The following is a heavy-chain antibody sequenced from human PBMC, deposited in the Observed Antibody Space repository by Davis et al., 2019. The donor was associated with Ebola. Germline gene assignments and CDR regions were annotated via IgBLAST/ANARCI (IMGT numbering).Heavy chain of an antibody. CDR3: ARVEWGYCSGGSCSAAD. V-gene: IGHV1-69*13. D-gene: IGHD2-15*01. Sequence: SVKVSCKASGGTFSSYAISWVRQAPGQGLEWMGGIIPIFGTANYAQKFQGRVTITADESTSTAYMELSSLRSEDTAVYYCARVEWGYCSGGSCSAADWGQGTLVTVSS. CDR1: GGTFSSYA. CDR2: IIPIFGTA. J-gene: IGHJ4*02.